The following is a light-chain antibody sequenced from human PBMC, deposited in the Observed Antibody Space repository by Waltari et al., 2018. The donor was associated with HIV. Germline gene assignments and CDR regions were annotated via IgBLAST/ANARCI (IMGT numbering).Light chain of an antibody. CDR1: QGIRND. CDR3: LQDYKAPYT. CDR2: AAS. J-gene: IGKJ2*01. V-gene: IGKV1-6*01. Sequence: AIQMTQSPSSLSAAVGDSVTITCRSSQGIRNDLGWYQQKSGKAPKLLIYAASALHNGVPSRFSGSGSGTDFTLTISSVQPEDFATYYCLQDYKAPYTFGQG.